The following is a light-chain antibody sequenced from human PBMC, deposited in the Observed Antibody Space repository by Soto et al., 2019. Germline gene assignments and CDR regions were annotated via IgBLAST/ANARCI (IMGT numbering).Light chain of an antibody. Sequence: QAVVTQPASVSGSPGQSITISCTGTSSDVGSYNYVSWYQQHPGKAPKLLIYGVTNRPSGVSNRFSGSKSGNTASLTISGLQAEDEGDYYCSSYTSSYVVFGGGTKLTVL. V-gene: IGLV2-14*01. CDR1: SSDVGSYNY. CDR3: SSYTSSYVV. CDR2: GVT. J-gene: IGLJ2*01.